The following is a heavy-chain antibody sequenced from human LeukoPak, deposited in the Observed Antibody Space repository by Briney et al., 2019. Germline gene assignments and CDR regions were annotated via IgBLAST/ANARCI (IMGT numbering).Heavy chain of an antibody. V-gene: IGHV1-46*01. CDR3: ARDRHNSSWYGGNFDY. J-gene: IGHJ4*02. CDR2: INPSGGST. Sequence: ASVKVSCKASGYTFTSYYMHWVRQAPGQGLEWMGIINPSGGSTSYAQKFQGRVTMTRDMSTSTVYMELSSLRSEDTAVYYCARDRHNSSWYGGNFDYWGQGTLVTVSS. D-gene: IGHD6-13*01. CDR1: GYTFTSYY.